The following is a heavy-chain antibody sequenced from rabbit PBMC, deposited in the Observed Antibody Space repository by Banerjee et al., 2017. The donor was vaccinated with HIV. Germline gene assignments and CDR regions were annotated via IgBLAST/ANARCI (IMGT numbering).Heavy chain of an antibody. CDR2: IDIGSSGST. J-gene: IGHJ4*01. CDR1: GFSFSSTYY. Sequence: QSLEESGGDLVKPGASLTLTCTASGFSFSSTYYMCWVRQAPGKGLEWIACIDIGSSGSTYYASWAKGRFTISKTSSTTVTLQMTSQTAADTATYFCARSDDYGSPFNLWGPGTLVTVS. V-gene: IGHV1S40*01. CDR3: ARSDDYGSPFNL. D-gene: IGHD2-1*01.